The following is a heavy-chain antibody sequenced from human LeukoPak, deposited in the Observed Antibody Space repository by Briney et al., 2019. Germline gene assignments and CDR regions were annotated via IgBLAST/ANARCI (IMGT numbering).Heavy chain of an antibody. D-gene: IGHD4-17*01. CDR2: ISGSGGST. Sequence: GGSLRLSCAASGFTFSSYAMTWVRQAPGKGLEWVSTISGSGGSTYYADSVKGRFTISRDNSKNTLYLQMNSLRAEDTAVYYCAKGGSLTTVTHFDYWGQGSLVTVSS. CDR1: GFTFSSYA. J-gene: IGHJ4*02. V-gene: IGHV3-23*01. CDR3: AKGGSLTTVTHFDY.